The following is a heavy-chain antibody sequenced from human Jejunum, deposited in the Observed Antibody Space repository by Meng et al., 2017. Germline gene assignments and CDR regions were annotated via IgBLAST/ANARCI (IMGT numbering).Heavy chain of an antibody. V-gene: IGHV4-39*07. CDR2: IYYSGSP. J-gene: IGHJ4*02. CDR1: GASISGSETY. CDR3: ARGPLFSPTDF. D-gene: IGHD3-9*01. Sequence: SETLSLTCTVSGASISGSETYWGWIRQPPGKGLEWTGSIYYSGSPYYNPSLKSRVTMSVDMSKNQFSLKLSSVTAADTAVYYCARGPLFSPTDFWGQGTLVTVSS.